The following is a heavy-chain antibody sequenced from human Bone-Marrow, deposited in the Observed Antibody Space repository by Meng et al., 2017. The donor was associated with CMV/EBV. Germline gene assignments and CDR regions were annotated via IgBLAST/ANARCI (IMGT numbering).Heavy chain of an antibody. V-gene: IGHV3-11*01. Sequence: GESLKISCAASGFTFSDYYMSWIRQAPGKGLEWVSYISSSSSTIYYADSVKGRFTISRDNSKNTLYLQMNSLKTEDTAVYYCTPYCSSTSCYRVDNNWFDPWGQGTLVTVSS. CDR2: ISSSSSTI. D-gene: IGHD2-2*02. J-gene: IGHJ5*02. CDR1: GFTFSDYY. CDR3: TPYCSSTSCYRVDNNWFDP.